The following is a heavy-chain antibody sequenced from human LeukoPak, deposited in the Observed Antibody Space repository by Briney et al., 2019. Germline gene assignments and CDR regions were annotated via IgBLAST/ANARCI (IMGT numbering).Heavy chain of an antibody. CDR1: GGSISSYY. Sequence: SETLSLTCTVSGGSISSYYWSCIRQPPGKGLEWIGYIYYSGSTNYNPSLKSRVTISVDTSKNQFSLKLSSVTAADTAVYYCARESRRWFDPWGQGTLVTVSS. CDR2: IYYSGST. CDR3: ARESRRWFDP. V-gene: IGHV4-59*01. J-gene: IGHJ5*02.